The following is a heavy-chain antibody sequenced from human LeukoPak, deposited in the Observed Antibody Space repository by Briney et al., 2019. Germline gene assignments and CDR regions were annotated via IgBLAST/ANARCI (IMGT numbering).Heavy chain of an antibody. J-gene: IGHJ6*03. V-gene: IGHV4-61*02. CDR2: IYTSGST. CDR1: GGSISSGSYY. CDR3: ARGRTYYYYMDV. Sequence: SXXLSLTCTVSGGSISSGSYYWSWIRQPAGKGLEWIGRIYTSGSTNYNPSLKSRVTISVDTSKNQFSLKLSSVTAADTAVYYCARGRTYYYYMDVWGKGTTVTVSS.